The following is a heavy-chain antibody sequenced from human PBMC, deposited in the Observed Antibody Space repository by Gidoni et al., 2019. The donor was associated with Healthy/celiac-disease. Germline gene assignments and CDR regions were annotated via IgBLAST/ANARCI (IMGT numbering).Heavy chain of an antibody. J-gene: IGHJ4*02. CDR3: ARVGSPLGGYFDY. Sequence: QVQLVESAGGLVKPGGSLRLSCAASGLTFSDYYMSLIRQAPGKGLQWVSYISSSSSYTNYADSVKGRFTISRDNAKNSLYLQMNSLRAEDTAVYYCARVGSPLGGYFDYWGQGTLVTVSS. V-gene: IGHV3-11*06. CDR2: ISSSSSYT. D-gene: IGHD1-26*01. CDR1: GLTFSDYY.